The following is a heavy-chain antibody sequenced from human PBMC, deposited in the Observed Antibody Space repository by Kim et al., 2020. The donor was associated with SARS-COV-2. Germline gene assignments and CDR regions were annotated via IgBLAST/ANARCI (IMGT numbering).Heavy chain of an antibody. CDR2: IYYSGST. CDR1: GGSISSGGYY. D-gene: IGHD6-6*01. Sequence: SETLSLTCTVSGGSISSGGYYWSWIRQHPGKGLEWIGYIYYSGSTYYNPSLKSRVTISVDTSKNQFSLKLSSVTAADTAVYYCARVWERARRNGMDVWGQGTTVTVSS. CDR3: ARVWERARRNGMDV. V-gene: IGHV4-31*03. J-gene: IGHJ6*02.